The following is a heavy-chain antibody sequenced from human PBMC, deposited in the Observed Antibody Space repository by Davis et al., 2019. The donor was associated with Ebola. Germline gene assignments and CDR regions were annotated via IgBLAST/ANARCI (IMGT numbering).Heavy chain of an antibody. CDR2: IYYSGST. D-gene: IGHD3-3*01. V-gene: IGHV4-39*01. J-gene: IGHJ1*01. CDR1: GGSISSSSYY. CDR3: ARHNYDFWSGYYNRDWYFQH. Sequence: PSETLSLTCTVSGGSISSSSYYWGWIRQPQGKGLEWIGSIYYSGSTYYNPSLKSRVTISVDTSKNQFSLKLSSVTAADTAVYYCARHNYDFWSGYYNRDWYFQHWGQGTLVTVSS.